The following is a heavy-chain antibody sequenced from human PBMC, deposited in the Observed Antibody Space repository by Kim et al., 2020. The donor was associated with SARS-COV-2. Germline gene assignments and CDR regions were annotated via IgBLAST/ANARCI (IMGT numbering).Heavy chain of an antibody. CDR2: ISGSGGST. J-gene: IGHJ2*01. V-gene: IGHV3-23*01. Sequence: GGSLRLSCAASGFTFSSYAMSWVRQAPGKGLEWVSAISGSGGSTYYADSVKGRFTISRDNSKNTLYLQMNSLRAEDTAVYYCAKDQSRGYYDSSGYYDWYFDLWGRGTLVTVSS. D-gene: IGHD3-22*01. CDR1: GFTFSSYA. CDR3: AKDQSRGYYDSSGYYDWYFDL.